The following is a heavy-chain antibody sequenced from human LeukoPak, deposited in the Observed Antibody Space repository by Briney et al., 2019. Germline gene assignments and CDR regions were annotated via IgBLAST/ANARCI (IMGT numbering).Heavy chain of an antibody. CDR1: GYSISSGYY. CDR3: ARVGGQLVFDY. J-gene: IGHJ4*02. V-gene: IGHV4-38-2*02. Sequence: SETLSLTCTVSGYSISSGYYWGWIRQPPGKGLEWIGVYHVGTTDYNPSLKSRVTISVDRSKNQMSLKLSSVTAADTAVYYCARVGGQLVFDYWGQGTLVTVSS. D-gene: IGHD6-6*01. CDR2: VYHVGTT.